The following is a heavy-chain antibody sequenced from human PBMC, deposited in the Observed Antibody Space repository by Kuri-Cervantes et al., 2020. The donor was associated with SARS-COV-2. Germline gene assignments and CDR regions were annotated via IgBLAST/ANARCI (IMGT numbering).Heavy chain of an antibody. Sequence: GGFLRLSVAAVGLTFSGPWRHWVRQAPGKGLVWVSRINPDGSYTNNADSVKGRFTLSRDNAKSMLFLQMNSLRAEDTAVYYCVRDGDHWNFDYWGQATLVTVSS. D-gene: IGHD1-1*01. V-gene: IGHV3-74*01. J-gene: IGHJ4*02. CDR3: VRDGDHWNFDY. CDR1: GLTFSGPW. CDR2: INPDGSYT.